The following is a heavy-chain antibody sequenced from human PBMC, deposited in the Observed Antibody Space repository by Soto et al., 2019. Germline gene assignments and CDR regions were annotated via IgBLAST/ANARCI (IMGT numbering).Heavy chain of an antibody. CDR3: AIRRNFYLDY. Sequence: ASVKVSCKASGYTFTTFGISWVRQAPGQGLEWVGWISANNGNTKYSQKFQGRVSLTTETSPSTAYMELSSLRSEDTAVYYCAIRRNFYLDYWGQGTLVTVSS. V-gene: IGHV1-18*01. CDR2: ISANNGNT. J-gene: IGHJ4*02. D-gene: IGHD1-1*01. CDR1: GYTFTTFG.